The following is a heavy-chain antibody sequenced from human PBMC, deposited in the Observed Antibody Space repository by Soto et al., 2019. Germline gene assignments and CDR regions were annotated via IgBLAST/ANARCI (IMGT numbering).Heavy chain of an antibody. V-gene: IGHV4-34*01. Sequence: SETLSLTCAVYGGSFSGYYWSWIRQPPGKGLEWIGEINHSGSTNYNPSLKSRVTISVDTSKNQFSLKLSSVTAADTAVYYCARDTMVRGPKAPTRYYFDYWGQGTLVTVSS. CDR2: INHSGST. CDR3: ARDTMVRGPKAPTRYYFDY. D-gene: IGHD3-10*01. CDR1: GGSFSGYY. J-gene: IGHJ4*02.